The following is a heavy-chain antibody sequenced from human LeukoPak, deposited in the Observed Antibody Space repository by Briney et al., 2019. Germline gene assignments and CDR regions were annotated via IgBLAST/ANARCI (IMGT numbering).Heavy chain of an antibody. D-gene: IGHD3-10*01. J-gene: IGHJ4*02. V-gene: IGHV3-30*02. CDR3: AKDMWFGGAFDY. CDR1: GFTFSSYG. Sequence: GGSLRLSCAASGFTFSSYGIHWVRQAPGKGLEWVAFIRYDGSNKYYADSVKGRFTSSRDNSKNTLYLQMNSLRAEDTAVYYCAKDMWFGGAFDYWGQGTLVTVSS. CDR2: IRYDGSNK.